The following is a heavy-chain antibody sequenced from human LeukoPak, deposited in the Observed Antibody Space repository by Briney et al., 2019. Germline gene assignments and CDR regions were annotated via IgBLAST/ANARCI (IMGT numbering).Heavy chain of an antibody. D-gene: IGHD6-6*01. Sequence: ASVKVSCKASGGTFTSYAISWVRQAPGQGLEWMGIINPSGGSTSYAQKFQGRVTLTRDTSTSTVYMELSSLRSEDTAVYYCARAPPPSRGYYYMDVWGKGTTVTISS. J-gene: IGHJ6*03. CDR3: ARAPPPSRGYYYMDV. V-gene: IGHV1-46*01. CDR2: INPSGGST. CDR1: GGTFTSYA.